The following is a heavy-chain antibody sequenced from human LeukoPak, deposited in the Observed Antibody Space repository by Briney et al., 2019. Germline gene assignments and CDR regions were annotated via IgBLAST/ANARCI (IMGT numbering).Heavy chain of an antibody. CDR1: GFTFGSYS. CDR2: ISRTNSTI. CDR3: ARGWRFLGVDY. J-gene: IGHJ4*02. Sequence: GGSLRLSCAASGFTFGSYSMNWVRQARGKGLEWVSYISRTNSTIYYADSVKGRFTISRDNAKNSLYLQMNSLRAEDTAVYYCARGWRFLGVDYWGQGILVTVSS. D-gene: IGHD3-3*01. V-gene: IGHV3-48*01.